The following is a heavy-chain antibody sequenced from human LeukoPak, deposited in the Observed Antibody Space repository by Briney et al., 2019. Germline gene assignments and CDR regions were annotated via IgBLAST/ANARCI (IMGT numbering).Heavy chain of an antibody. Sequence: PGGSLRPSCAASGFTFSSYSMSWVRQAPGKGLEWVSYISSSSATITYADSVKGRFTISRDNAKSSLYLQMNSLRDEDTAVYFCARDLDGDYGGWFDPWGQGTLVTVSS. CDR2: ISSSSATI. CDR1: GFTFSSYS. J-gene: IGHJ5*02. D-gene: IGHD4-17*01. CDR3: ARDLDGDYGGWFDP. V-gene: IGHV3-48*02.